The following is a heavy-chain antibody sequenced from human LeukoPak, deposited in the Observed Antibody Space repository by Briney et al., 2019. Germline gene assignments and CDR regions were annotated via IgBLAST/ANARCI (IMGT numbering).Heavy chain of an antibody. J-gene: IGHJ4*02. Sequence: PGGSLRLSCAASGFTFSSYGMHWVRQAPGKGLEWVAFIRYDGSNKYYADSVKGRFTISRDNSKNTLYLQMNSLRAEDTAVYYCAKDDAPFISSQNDYWGQGTLVTVSS. CDR3: AKDDAPFISSQNDY. D-gene: IGHD2-2*01. CDR2: IRYDGSNK. CDR1: GFTFSSYG. V-gene: IGHV3-30*02.